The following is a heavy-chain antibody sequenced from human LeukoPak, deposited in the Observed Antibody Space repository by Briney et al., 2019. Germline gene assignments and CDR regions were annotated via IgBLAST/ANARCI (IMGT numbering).Heavy chain of an antibody. D-gene: IGHD3-22*01. CDR3: AGAYDSSGYYPNWFDP. Sequence: SESLSLTCTLPGGSISSYYWSWIRHPPGKGLACNRYIYYSGSTNYNPSLKSRVTISVDTSKNQFTLKLSSVTAADTAVYYCAGAYDSSGYYPNWFDPWGQGTLVTVSS. J-gene: IGHJ5*02. V-gene: IGHV4-59*01. CDR1: GGSISSYY. CDR2: IYYSGST.